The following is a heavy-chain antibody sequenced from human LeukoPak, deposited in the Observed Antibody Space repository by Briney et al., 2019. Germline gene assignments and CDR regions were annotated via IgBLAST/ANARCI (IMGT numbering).Heavy chain of an antibody. Sequence: SETLSLTCAVSGGSISSRKWWSWVRQPAGKGLEWIGENNHSGSTNYNPSLKSRVTISVDKSKNQFSLKLSCVTAADTAVYYCARDYKDSYDSSGYCFDPWGQGTLVTVSS. CDR3: ARDYKDSYDSSGYCFDP. V-gene: IGHV4-4*02. D-gene: IGHD3-22*01. CDR2: NNHSGST. CDR1: GGSISSRKW. J-gene: IGHJ5*01.